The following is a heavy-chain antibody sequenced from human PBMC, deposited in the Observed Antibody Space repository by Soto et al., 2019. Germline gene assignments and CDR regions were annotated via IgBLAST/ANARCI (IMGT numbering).Heavy chain of an antibody. J-gene: IGHJ1*01. D-gene: IGHD3-10*01. V-gene: IGHV3-23*01. CDR1: GFTFSSYA. CDR3: AKARLYYYGSGSYNLQH. Sequence: GGSLRLSCAASGFTFSSYAMSWVRQAPGKGLEWVSAISGSGGSTYYADSVKGRFTISRDNSKNTLYLQMNSLRAEDTAVYYCAKARLYYYGSGSYNLQHWGQGTLVTVSS. CDR2: ISGSGGST.